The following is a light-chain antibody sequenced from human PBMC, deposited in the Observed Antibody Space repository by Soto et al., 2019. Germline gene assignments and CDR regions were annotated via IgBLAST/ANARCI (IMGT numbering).Light chain of an antibody. Sequence: QSVLTQPPSVSGAPGQRVTISCTGSSSNIGAGYAVHWYQQLPGTAPKLLIYDNSNRPSGVPDRFSGSKSGTSASLAITGLQAEDEADYYCQSYDSSLSGSVFGGGTELTVL. V-gene: IGLV1-40*01. CDR2: DNS. CDR1: SSNIGAGYA. J-gene: IGLJ2*01. CDR3: QSYDSSLSGSV.